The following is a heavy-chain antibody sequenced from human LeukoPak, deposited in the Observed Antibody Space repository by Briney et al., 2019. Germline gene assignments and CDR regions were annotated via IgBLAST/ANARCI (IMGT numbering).Heavy chain of an antibody. D-gene: IGHD6-13*01. V-gene: IGHV1-2*06. J-gene: IGHJ6*03. CDR1: GYTFTGYY. Sequence: GASVKVSCKASGYTFTGYYMHWVRQAPGQGLEWMGRINPNSGGTNYAQKFQGRVTMTRDTSISTAYMELSRLRSDDTAVYYCAGAGTNYCYYMDVWGKGTTVTVSS. CDR3: AGAGTNYCYYMDV. CDR2: INPNSGGT.